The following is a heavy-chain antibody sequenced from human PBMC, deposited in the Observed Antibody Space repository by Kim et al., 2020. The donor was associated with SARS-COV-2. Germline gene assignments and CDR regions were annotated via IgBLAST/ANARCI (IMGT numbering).Heavy chain of an antibody. V-gene: IGHV3-7*01. J-gene: IGHJ6*02. D-gene: IGHD3-9*01. Sequence: GGSLRLSCAASGFTFSSYWMSWVRQAPGKGLEWVANIKQDGSEKYYVDSVKGRFTISRDNAKNSLYLQMNSLRAEDTAVYYCARADILTGYYTPLYYYGMDVWGHGTTVTVSS. CDR1: GFTFSSYW. CDR3: ARADILTGYYTPLYYYGMDV. CDR2: IKQDGSEK.